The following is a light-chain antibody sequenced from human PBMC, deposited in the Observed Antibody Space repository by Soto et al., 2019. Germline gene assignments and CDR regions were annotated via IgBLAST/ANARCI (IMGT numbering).Light chain of an antibody. CDR1: QSVSSF. CDR2: DAS. J-gene: IGKJ3*01. V-gene: IGKV3-11*01. CDR3: QARSNWPS. Sequence: EIVLTQSPGTLSLSPGERATLSCRSSQSVSSFLAWYQQKPGQSPRLLIYDASNRATGIPTRFSGSGYGTDFTLTISSLEPEDFAVYYCQARSNWPSFGPGTKVDI.